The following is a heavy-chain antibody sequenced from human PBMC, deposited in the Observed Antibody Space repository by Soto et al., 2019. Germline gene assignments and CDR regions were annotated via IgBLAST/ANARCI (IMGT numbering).Heavy chain of an antibody. D-gene: IGHD1-26*01. CDR3: ARDRHPIVGATDY. CDR1: GFSFSSYA. CDR2: ILYDGVNK. V-gene: IGHV3-33*01. Sequence: GGSLRLSCAASGFSFSSYAMHWVRQAPGKGLEWVAVILYDGVNKYYADSVKGRFTISRDNSNNTLYVQMNSLKAEDTAVYYCARDRHPIVGATDYWGQGTLVTVS. J-gene: IGHJ4*02.